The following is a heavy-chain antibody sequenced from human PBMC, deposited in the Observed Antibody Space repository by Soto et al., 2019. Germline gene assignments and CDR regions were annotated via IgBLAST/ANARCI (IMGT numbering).Heavy chain of an antibody. J-gene: IGHJ4*02. CDR1: GGSISSSSYY. Sequence: QLQLQESGPGLVKPSETLSLTCTVSGGSISSSSYYWGWIRQPPGKGLEWIGSIYYSGSTYYNPSLKSRVTRSVDTSKNQFSLKLSSVTAADTAVYYCARHGTWGVAPDKRPLWPRYCSGGSCYGEFDYWGQGTLVTVSS. CDR3: ARHGTWGVAPDKRPLWPRYCSGGSCYGEFDY. CDR2: IYYSGST. D-gene: IGHD2-15*01. V-gene: IGHV4-39*01.